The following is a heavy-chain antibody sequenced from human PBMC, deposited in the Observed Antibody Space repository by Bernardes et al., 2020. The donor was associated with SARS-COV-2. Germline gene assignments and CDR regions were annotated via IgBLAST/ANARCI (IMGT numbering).Heavy chain of an antibody. D-gene: IGHD2-15*01. CDR3: ARGSAAVVSHFMLLFANWYFDL. Sequence: GGSLRLSCAASGFTFSSYGMHWVRQAPGKGLEWVAVIWYDGSNKYYADSVKGRFTISRDNSKNTLYLQMNSLRAEDTAVYYCARGSAAVVSHFMLLFANWYFDLWGRGTLVTVSS. CDR1: GFTFSSYG. CDR2: IWYDGSNK. V-gene: IGHV3-33*08. J-gene: IGHJ2*01.